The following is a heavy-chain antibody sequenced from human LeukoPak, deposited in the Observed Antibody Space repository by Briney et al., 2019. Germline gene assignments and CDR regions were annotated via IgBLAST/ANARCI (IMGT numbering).Heavy chain of an antibody. D-gene: IGHD6-25*01. Sequence: GGSLRLSCAASGFTVSRNYMSWVRQAPGKGLEWVSVIYSGGNTDYADSVKGRFTISRDNSKNTLYLQMNSLRAEDTAVYYCARGSTERAMDVWGQGTTVTVSS. CDR1: GFTVSRNY. CDR2: IYSGGNT. V-gene: IGHV3-53*01. J-gene: IGHJ6*02. CDR3: ARGSTERAMDV.